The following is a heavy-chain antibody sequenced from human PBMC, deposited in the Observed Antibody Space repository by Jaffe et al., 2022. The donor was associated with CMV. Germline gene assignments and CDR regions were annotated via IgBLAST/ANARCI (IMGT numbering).Heavy chain of an antibody. Sequence: QVQLVESGGGVVQPGRSLRLSCAASGFTFSSYGMHWVRQAPGKGLEWVAVISYDGSNKYYADSVKGRFTISRDNSKNTLYLQMNSLRAEDTAVYYCAKGLNGSPADPWGQGTLVTVSS. J-gene: IGHJ5*02. D-gene: IGHD2-8*01. V-gene: IGHV3-30*18. CDR1: GFTFSSYG. CDR2: ISYDGSNK. CDR3: AKGLNGSPADP.